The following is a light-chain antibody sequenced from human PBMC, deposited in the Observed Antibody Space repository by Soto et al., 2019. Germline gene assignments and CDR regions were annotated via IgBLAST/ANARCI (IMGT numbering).Light chain of an antibody. J-gene: IGKJ3*01. CDR1: QGISNY. Sequence: DIQLTQSPSFLSASVGDRVILTCRASQGISNYLAWYQQKPGKAPKLLIYAASTLQSGVPSRFSGSGSGTEFTLTISSLQPEDFATYYCQQLNNYPFTFGPGIRVDIK. CDR2: AAS. V-gene: IGKV1-9*01. CDR3: QQLNNYPFT.